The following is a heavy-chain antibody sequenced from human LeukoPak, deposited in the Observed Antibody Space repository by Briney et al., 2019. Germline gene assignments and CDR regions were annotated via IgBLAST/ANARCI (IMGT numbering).Heavy chain of an antibody. V-gene: IGHV3-66*01. CDR1: GFTVSSNY. J-gene: IGHJ3*02. CDR2: IYSGGST. D-gene: IGHD2-21*02. CDR3: ASPVVTATLGAFDI. Sequence: GGSLRLSCAASGFTVSSNYMSWVRQAPGKGLEWVSVIYSGGSTYYADSVKGRFTVSRDNSKNTLYLQMNSLRAEDTAVYYCASPVVTATLGAFDIWGQGTMVTVSS.